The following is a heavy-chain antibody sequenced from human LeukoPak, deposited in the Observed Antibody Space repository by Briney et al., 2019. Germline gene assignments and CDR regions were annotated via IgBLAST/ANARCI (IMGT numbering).Heavy chain of an antibody. Sequence: SETLSLTCSVSGGSTSGYYWSWIRQPPGKGLEWIGYIYYSGSTNYNSSIKSRVTISVDTSKNQFSLRLSSVTAADTAVYYCARHGSVTTPFDYWGQGTLVTVSS. D-gene: IGHD4-17*01. J-gene: IGHJ4*02. CDR2: IYYSGST. CDR3: ARHGSVTTPFDY. V-gene: IGHV4-59*08. CDR1: GGSTSGYY.